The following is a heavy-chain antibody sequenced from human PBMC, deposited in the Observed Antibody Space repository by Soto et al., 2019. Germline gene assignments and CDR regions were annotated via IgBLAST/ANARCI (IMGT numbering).Heavy chain of an antibody. CDR1: GFTFRNHA. J-gene: IGHJ6*02. CDR2: ISFDGNTK. V-gene: IGHV3-30-3*01. D-gene: IGHD3-3*01. Sequence: QVQLVESGGTVVLPGRSLRLSCAVSGFTFRNHAMHWVRQAPGKGLEWVAVISFDGNTKYYADSVKGRVSVSRDNVANTLFLPMGNVRIEDTAVYYCARVPLGLAIGYGMDVWGHGTTVTVSS. CDR3: ARVPLGLAIGYGMDV.